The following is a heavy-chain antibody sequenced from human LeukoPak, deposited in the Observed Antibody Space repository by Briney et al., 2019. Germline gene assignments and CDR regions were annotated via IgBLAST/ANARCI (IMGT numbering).Heavy chain of an antibody. J-gene: IGHJ6*02. V-gene: IGHV1-8*01. CDR1: GYTFTSYD. CDR3: ARGQWGAVAGTGYYYYGMDV. Sequence: ASVKVSYKASGYTFTSYDINWVRQATGQGLEWMGWMNPNSGNTGYAQKFQGRVTMTRNTSISTAYMELSSLRSEDTAVYYCARGQWGAVAGTGYYYYGMDVWGQGTTVTVSS. CDR2: MNPNSGNT. D-gene: IGHD6-19*01.